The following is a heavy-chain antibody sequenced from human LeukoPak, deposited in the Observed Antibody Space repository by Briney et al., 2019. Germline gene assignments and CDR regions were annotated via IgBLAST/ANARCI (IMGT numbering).Heavy chain of an antibody. J-gene: IGHJ4*02. CDR2: IVVGSGNT. Sequence: SVKVSCKASGFTCTSSAVQWVRQARGQRLEWIGWIVVGSGNTNYAQKFQERVTITRDMSTSTAYMELSSLRSEDTAVYYCAAIPHRGSLKDYWGQGTLVTVSS. CDR3: AAIPHRGSLKDY. D-gene: IGHD1-26*01. V-gene: IGHV1-58*01. CDR1: GFTCTSSA.